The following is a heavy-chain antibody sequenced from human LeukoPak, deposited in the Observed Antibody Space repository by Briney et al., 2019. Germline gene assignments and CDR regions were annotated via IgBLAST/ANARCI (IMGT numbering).Heavy chain of an antibody. CDR2: IYYSGST. Sequence: PSETLSLTCTVSGGSISSSSYYWGWIRQPPGKGLEWIGSIYYSGSTYYNPSLKSRVTISVDTSKNQFSLKLSSVTAADTAVYYCARSSRCTNGACYRYYFDYWGQGTLVTVSS. J-gene: IGHJ4*02. V-gene: IGHV4-39*01. D-gene: IGHD2-8*01. CDR3: ARSSRCTNGACYRYYFDY. CDR1: GGSISSSSYY.